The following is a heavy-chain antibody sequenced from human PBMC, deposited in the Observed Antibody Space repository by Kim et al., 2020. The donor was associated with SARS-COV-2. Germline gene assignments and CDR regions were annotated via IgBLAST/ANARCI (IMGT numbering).Heavy chain of an antibody. V-gene: IGHV3-64D*06. CDR2: ISSNGGSN. Sequence: GGSLRLSCSASGFTFSSYAMHWVRQAPGKGLEYVSAISSNGGSNYYADSVKGRFTISRDNSKYTLYLQMSRLRAEETAVYYCVKGGDWNYPTLYYFGYWGQGALVTVSS. CDR3: VKGGDWNYPTLYYFGY. CDR1: GFTFSSYA. J-gene: IGHJ4*02. D-gene: IGHD1-7*01.